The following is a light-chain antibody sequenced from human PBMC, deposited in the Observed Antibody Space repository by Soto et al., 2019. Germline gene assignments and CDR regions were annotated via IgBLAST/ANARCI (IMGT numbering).Light chain of an antibody. Sequence: DIQMTQSPSSLSASVGDRVTITCRASQSISSYLNWYQQKPGKAPKLLIYAASSLQSGVPSRFSGSGSGTDFTLTISSLQPEDFATYYCQQSYSTPYTFVQGTKVDSK. J-gene: IGKJ2*01. V-gene: IGKV1-39*01. CDR1: QSISSY. CDR2: AAS. CDR3: QQSYSTPYT.